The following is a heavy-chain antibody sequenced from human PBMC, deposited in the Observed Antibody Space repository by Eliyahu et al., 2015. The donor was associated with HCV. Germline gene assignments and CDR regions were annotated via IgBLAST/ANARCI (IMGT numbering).Heavy chain of an antibody. CDR2: ISYDGSTK. D-gene: IGHD3-3*01. V-gene: IGHV3-30*18. Sequence: HWVRQAPCKGLXWVAVISYDGSTKNYADSVKGRFTISRDNSKNTVYVQMSSLRADDTAVYXFAKDXEXETTWAEMGYYYGLDVWGQGTTVTVFS. CDR3: AKDXEXETTWAEMGYYYGLDV. J-gene: IGHJ6*02.